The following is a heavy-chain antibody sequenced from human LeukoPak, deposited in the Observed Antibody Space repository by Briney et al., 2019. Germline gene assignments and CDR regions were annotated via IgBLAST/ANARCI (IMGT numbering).Heavy chain of an antibody. V-gene: IGHV4-59*01. J-gene: IGHJ4*02. CDR2: ISYSGVT. CDR3: ARSWRPDPFDY. CDR1: GGSMSSYY. Sequence: SETLSLTCSVSGGSMSSYYWSWIRQPPGKGLEWIAYISYSGVTKYNPSLKSRVTISVDTSKNQFSLNLSSVTAADTAVYYCARSWRPDPFDYWGQGTLVTVSS. D-gene: IGHD3-3*01.